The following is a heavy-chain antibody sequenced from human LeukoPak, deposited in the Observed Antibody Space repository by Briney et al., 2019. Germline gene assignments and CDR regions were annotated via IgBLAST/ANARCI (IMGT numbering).Heavy chain of an antibody. Sequence: GGSLRLSCAASGFTFSRFAMSWVRQAPGKGLEWVSAISGSGGSTYYADSVKGRFTISRDNSKNTLYLQMSSLRAEDMAIYYCAREWVLGRFDPWGQGTLVTVSS. CDR3: AREWVLGRFDP. CDR2: ISGSGGST. CDR1: GFTFSRFA. V-gene: IGHV3-23*01. J-gene: IGHJ5*02.